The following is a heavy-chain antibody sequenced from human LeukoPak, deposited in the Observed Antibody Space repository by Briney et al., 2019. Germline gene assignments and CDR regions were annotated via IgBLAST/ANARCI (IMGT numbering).Heavy chain of an antibody. CDR2: ISGSGGST. CDR1: GFTFSSYA. CDR3: AKDPVSSSWYLDY. D-gene: IGHD6-13*01. V-gene: IGHV3-23*01. Sequence: PGGSLRLSCAASGFTFSSYAMSWVRQAPGKGLEWVSAISGSGGSTYYADSVKGRFTISRDNSKNTLYLQMNSLRAEGTAVYYCAKDPVSSSWYLDYWGQGTLVTVSS. J-gene: IGHJ4*02.